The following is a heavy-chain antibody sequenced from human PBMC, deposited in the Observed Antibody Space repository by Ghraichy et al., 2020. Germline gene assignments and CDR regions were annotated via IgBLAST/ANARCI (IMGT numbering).Heavy chain of an antibody. D-gene: IGHD6-19*01. CDR3: VRGAVAGTGDFDY. V-gene: IGHV3-30*04. CDR1: GFTFSSYA. CDR2: ISYDGSSE. Sequence: GGSLRLSCAASGFTFSSYAMHWVRQAPGKGLEWVAVISYDGSSEHYADSVKGRFTISRDNSKNTLYLQMNSLRAEDTAVYYCVRGAVAGTGDFDYWGQGTLVTVSS. J-gene: IGHJ4*02.